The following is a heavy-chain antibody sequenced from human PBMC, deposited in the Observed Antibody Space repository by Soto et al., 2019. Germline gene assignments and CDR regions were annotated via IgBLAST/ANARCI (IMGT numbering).Heavy chain of an antibody. CDR1: GFTFSVYS. V-gene: IGHV3-48*02. D-gene: IGHD6-19*01. Sequence: EVQLVESGGGLVQPGGSLRLSGAASGFTFSVYSMNWIRQAPGKGLQWVSYMTSDMKTIHYADSVKGRFTISRDNAKNLVYLQMTSLRDEDTAVYYCARSVEGHFDYWGQGALVTVSS. CDR2: MTSDMKTI. CDR3: ARSVEGHFDY. J-gene: IGHJ4*02.